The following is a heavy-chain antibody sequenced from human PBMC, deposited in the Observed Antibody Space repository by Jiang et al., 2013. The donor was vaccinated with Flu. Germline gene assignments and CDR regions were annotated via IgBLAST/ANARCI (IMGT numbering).Heavy chain of an antibody. CDR3: AREGSGWSNAFDF. CDR1: GFIFSRYD. V-gene: IGHV3-13*04. D-gene: IGHD6-19*01. CDR2: IGNSGDT. Sequence: QLLESGGGLVQSGGSLRLSCAASGFIFSRYDMYWVRQVPGKGLEWVSGIGNSGDTYYPDSVKGRFTISRENAKNSLHLEMNSLTVGDTAVYYCAREGSGWSNAFDFWGPGTMVIVSS. J-gene: IGHJ3*01.